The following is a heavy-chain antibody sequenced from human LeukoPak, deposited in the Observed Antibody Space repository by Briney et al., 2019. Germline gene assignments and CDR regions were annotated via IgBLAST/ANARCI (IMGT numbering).Heavy chain of an antibody. J-gene: IGHJ3*02. V-gene: IGHV3-48*01. CDR2: IRSSSSTI. CDR3: ARVQWFFAFDI. D-gene: IGHD3-22*01. CDR1: GFTLSTYS. Sequence: GGSLRLSCAASGFTLSTYSMNWVRQAPGKGLEWVSYIRSSSSTIFYADSVKGRFTISRDNAMDSLYLQKNSLRAEDTATYYCARVQWFFAFDIWGQGTMVTVSS.